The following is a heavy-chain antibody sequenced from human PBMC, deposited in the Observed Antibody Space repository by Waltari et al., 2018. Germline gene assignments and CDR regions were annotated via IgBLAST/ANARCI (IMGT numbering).Heavy chain of an antibody. CDR2: INGDGSET. D-gene: IGHD2-15*01. CDR3: VRDNWWGGMDV. Sequence: EVQLVESGGGLVQPGGSLRLSCAASGFTFSNYWIHWVRRTPGKGLVWVSRINGDGSETDYADSVKGRFTISRDNAENTLYLQMTSLRAEDTAIYYCVRDNWWGGMDVWGQGTTVTVSS. CDR1: GFTFSNYW. V-gene: IGHV3-74*01. J-gene: IGHJ6*02.